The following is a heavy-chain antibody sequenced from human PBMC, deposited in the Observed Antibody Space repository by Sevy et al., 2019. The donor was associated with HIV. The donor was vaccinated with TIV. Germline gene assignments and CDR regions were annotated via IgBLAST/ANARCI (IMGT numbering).Heavy chain of an antibody. CDR3: ARALFDLWSGYYQPTFDY. V-gene: IGHV4-30-2*01. J-gene: IGHJ4*02. D-gene: IGHD3-3*01. CDR1: GGSISSGGYS. CDR2: IYHSGST. Sequence: SETLSLTCAVSGGSISSGGYSWSWIRQPPGKGLEWIGYIYHSGSTYYNPSLKIRVTISVDRSKNQFSLKLSSVTAADTAVYYCARALFDLWSGYYQPTFDYWGQGTLVTVSS.